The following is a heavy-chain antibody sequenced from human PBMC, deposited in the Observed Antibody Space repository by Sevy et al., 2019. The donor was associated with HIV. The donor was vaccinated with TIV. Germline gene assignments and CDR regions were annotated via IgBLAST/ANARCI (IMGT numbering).Heavy chain of an antibody. CDR1: GGSISSYY. Sequence: SETPSLTCTVSGGSISSYYWNWIRQPPGMGLEWIGYIYSSGSTDYNPSLKSRVTISVDTSKNQFSLKLSSVTAADTAVYYCARGVWGSDYYDSSGSRSYYFDYWGQGTLVTVSS. D-gene: IGHD3-22*01. J-gene: IGHJ4*02. CDR2: IYSSGST. CDR3: ARGVWGSDYYDSSGSRSYYFDY. V-gene: IGHV4-59*01.